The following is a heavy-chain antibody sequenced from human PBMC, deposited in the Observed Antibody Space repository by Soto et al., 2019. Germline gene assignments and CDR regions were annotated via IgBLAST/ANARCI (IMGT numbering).Heavy chain of an antibody. CDR2: ISYDGSNK. CDR3: ARDLIYAGYYYYMDV. Sequence: PGGSLRLSCAASGFTFSSYAMHWVRQAPGKGLEWVAVISYDGSNKYYADSVKGRFTISRDNAKNSLYLQMNSLRAEDTAVYFCARDLIYAGYYYYMDVWGIGTTVTVSS. V-gene: IGHV3-30-3*01. CDR1: GFTFSSYA. J-gene: IGHJ6*03. D-gene: IGHD3-10*01.